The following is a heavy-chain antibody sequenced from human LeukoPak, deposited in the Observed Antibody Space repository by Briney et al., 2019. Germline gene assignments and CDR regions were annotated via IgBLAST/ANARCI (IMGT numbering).Heavy chain of an antibody. CDR3: ARSKGDSSGYYYHYFDY. Sequence: GGSLRLSCAASGFTVSSNYMSWVRQAPGKGLEWVSVIYSGGSTYYADSVKGRFTISRDNAKNTLYLQMNSLRAEDTAVYYCARSKGDSSGYYYHYFDYWGQGTLVTVSS. CDR1: GFTVSSNY. J-gene: IGHJ4*02. V-gene: IGHV3-66*01. D-gene: IGHD3-22*01. CDR2: IYSGGST.